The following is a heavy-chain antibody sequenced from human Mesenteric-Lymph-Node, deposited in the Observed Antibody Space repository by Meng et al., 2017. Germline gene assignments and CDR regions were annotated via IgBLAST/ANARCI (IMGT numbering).Heavy chain of an antibody. Sequence: SETLSLTCAVYGGSFSGYYWSWIRQPPGKGLEWIGEINHSGSTNYNPSLKSRVTISVDTSKNQFSLKLSSVTAADTAVYYCARGTRTVSIAAAGQFDYWGQGTLVTVSS. J-gene: IGHJ4*02. CDR2: INHSGST. CDR3: ARGTRTVSIAAAGQFDY. V-gene: IGHV4-34*01. CDR1: GGSFSGYY. D-gene: IGHD6-13*01.